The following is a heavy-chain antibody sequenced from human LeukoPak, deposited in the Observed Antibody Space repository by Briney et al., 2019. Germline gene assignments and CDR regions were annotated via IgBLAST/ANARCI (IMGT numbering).Heavy chain of an antibody. CDR1: GYTFISYG. CDR2: ISVCNGNT. J-gene: IGHJ4*02. CDR3: ARSVYDSSGYYSYYFDY. V-gene: IGHV1-18*01. Sequence: ASVKVSCKASGYTFISYGLSWVRQAPGQGLERMGWISVCNGNTNYALKLQGRVTMTTDTSTSTAYMELRSLRSDDTAVYYCARSVYDSSGYYSYYFDYWGQGTLVTVSS. D-gene: IGHD3-22*01.